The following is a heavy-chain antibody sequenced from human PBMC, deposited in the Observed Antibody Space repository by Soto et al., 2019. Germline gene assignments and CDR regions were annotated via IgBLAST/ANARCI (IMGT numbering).Heavy chain of an antibody. CDR3: ARQVATQSFAPDY. J-gene: IGHJ4*02. Sequence: EVQLVESGGGLVQPGGSLRLSCAASGFTFSSYWMSWVRQAPGKGLEWVANIKQGGSETYYVDSVRGRFTISRDNAKNSLHLQMNSLRAEDTAVYYCARQVATQSFAPDYWGQGTLVTVSS. CDR1: GFTFSSYW. V-gene: IGHV3-7*04. D-gene: IGHD5-12*01. CDR2: IKQGGSET.